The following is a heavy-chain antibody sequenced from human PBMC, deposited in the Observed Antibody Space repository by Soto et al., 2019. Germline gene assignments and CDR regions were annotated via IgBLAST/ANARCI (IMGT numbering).Heavy chain of an antibody. CDR2: IYRASST. J-gene: IGHJ4*02. CDR1: GFTVSNND. CDR3: ATNDHLDC. Sequence: EVQLVESGGDLIQPGGSLRLSCAASGFTVSNNDMTWVRQAPGKGLEWVSVIYRASSTSYADSVKGRFTISRDNSKNTLYLQMHSLRAEDTAMSYCATNDHLDCWGQGTLVTVSS. V-gene: IGHV3-53*01.